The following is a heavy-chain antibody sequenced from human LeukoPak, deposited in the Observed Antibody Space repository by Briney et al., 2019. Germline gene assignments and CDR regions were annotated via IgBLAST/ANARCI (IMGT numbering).Heavy chain of an antibody. CDR3: AKTGSSRFDY. V-gene: IGHV3-30*18. D-gene: IGHD1-26*01. Sequence: PGGSLRLSCVASGFMFSNYAMHWVRQAPGKGLEWVAVISYDGNLKHYADSVQGRFTISRDNPKNTLYLEMNSLRAEDTAVYYCAKTGSSRFDYWGQGTLVTVSS. J-gene: IGHJ4*02. CDR1: GFMFSNYA. CDR2: ISYDGNLK.